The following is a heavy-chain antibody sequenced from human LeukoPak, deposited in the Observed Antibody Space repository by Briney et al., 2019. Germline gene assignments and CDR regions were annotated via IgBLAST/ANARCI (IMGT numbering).Heavy chain of an antibody. CDR1: GDSVSSNSVD. D-gene: IGHD7-27*01. J-gene: IGHJ4*02. CDR2: TYYRSKWYN. CDR3: ARGLGRRTGDFDY. Sequence: SQTLSLTCAISGDSVSSNSVDWNWIRQSPSGGLEWLGRTYYRSKWYNDYALSVKSRITINPDTSKNQFSLQLNSVTPEDTAVYYCARGLGRRTGDFDYWGQGTLVTVSS. V-gene: IGHV6-1*01.